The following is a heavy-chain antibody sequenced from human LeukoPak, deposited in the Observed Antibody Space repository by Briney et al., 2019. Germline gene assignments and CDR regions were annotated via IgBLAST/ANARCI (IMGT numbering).Heavy chain of an antibody. J-gene: IGHJ4*02. Sequence: PGGSLRLSCAASGFTFSSYAMHWVRQAPGKGLEWVAVISYDGSNKYYADSVKGRFTISRDNSQNTLYLQMNRLRAEDTALYYCAKDGPYSSAWYSNSEFDYWGQGTLVTVSS. V-gene: IGHV3-30-3*01. CDR1: GFTFSSYA. D-gene: IGHD4-11*01. CDR3: AKDGPYSSAWYSNSEFDY. CDR2: ISYDGSNK.